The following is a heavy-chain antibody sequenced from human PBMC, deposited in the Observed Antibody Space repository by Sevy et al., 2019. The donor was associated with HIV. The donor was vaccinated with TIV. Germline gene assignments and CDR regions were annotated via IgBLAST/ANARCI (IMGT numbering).Heavy chain of an antibody. CDR1: GYSISSGYY. CDR2: IYHSGST. CDR3: AREDYYDSSGYYYVGWLDP. Sequence: SDTLSLTCTVSGYSISSGYYWGWIRQPPGKGLEWIGSIYHSGSTYYNPSLKSRVTISVDTSKNQFSLKLSSVTAADTAVYYCAREDYYDSSGYYYVGWLDPWGQGTLVTVSS. D-gene: IGHD3-22*01. J-gene: IGHJ5*02. V-gene: IGHV4-38-2*02.